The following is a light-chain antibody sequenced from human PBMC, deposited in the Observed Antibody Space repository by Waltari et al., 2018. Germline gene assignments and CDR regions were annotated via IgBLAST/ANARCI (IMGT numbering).Light chain of an antibody. J-gene: IGLJ2*01. CDR2: EDN. CDR1: ALPTKF. Sequence: SSELTQPPSVSVSPGHTARFPCSVDALPTKFGYWYQQKSGQAPVLVIYEDNKRRSGIPERFSGSSSGTMVTLTISGAQVEDEGDYYCYSTDRTGKQRVFGGGTKLTVL. CDR3: YSTDRTGKQRV. V-gene: IGLV3-10*01.